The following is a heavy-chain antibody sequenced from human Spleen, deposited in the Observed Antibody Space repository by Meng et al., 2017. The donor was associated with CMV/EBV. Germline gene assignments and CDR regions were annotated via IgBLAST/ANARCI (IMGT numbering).Heavy chain of an antibody. V-gene: IGHV3-66*02. D-gene: IGHD4-11*01. Sequence: GESLKISCAASGFTVSSNYMSWVRQAPGKGLEWVSVIYSGGSTYYADSVKGRFTISRDNSKNTLYLQMNSLRAEDTAVYYCAKDWGLQYLSHWGQGTLVTVSS. CDR3: AKDWGLQYLSH. J-gene: IGHJ4*02. CDR1: GFTVSSNY. CDR2: IYSGGST.